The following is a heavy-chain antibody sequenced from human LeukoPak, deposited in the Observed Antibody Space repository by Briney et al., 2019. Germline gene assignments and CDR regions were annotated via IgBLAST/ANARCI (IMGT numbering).Heavy chain of an antibody. CDR2: ISYDGSNT. J-gene: IGHJ6*03. V-gene: IGHV3-30*04. CDR1: GFTFRSYS. CDR3: AKAFSPYSSGWTTYYYYYMDV. D-gene: IGHD6-19*01. Sequence: GGSLRLSCAASGFTFRSYSMHWVRQAPGKGLEWVAVISYDGSNTYYADSVKGRFTISRDNSKNTLYLQMNSLRAEDTAVYYCAKAFSPYSSGWTTYYYYYMDVWGKGTTVTISS.